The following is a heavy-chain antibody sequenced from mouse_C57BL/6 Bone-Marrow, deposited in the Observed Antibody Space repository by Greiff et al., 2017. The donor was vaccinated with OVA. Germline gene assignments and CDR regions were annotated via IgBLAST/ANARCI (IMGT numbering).Heavy chain of an antibody. D-gene: IGHD3-2*02. CDR1: GYTFTSYW. CDR2: IYPGSGST. V-gene: IGHV1-55*01. J-gene: IGHJ3*01. Sequence: QVQLKQPGAELVKPGASVKMSCKASGYTFTSYWITWVKQRPGQGLEWIGDIYPGSGSTNYNEKFKSKATLTVDTSSSTAYMQLSSLTSEDSAVYYCARSSSGYEAWFAYWGQGTLVTVSA. CDR3: ARSSSGYEAWFAY.